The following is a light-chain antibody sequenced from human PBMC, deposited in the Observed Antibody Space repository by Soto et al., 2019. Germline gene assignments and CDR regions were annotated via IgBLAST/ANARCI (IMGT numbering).Light chain of an antibody. CDR3: GSYGGSNNLV. J-gene: IGLJ2*01. Sequence: QSALTQPPSASGSPGQSVTISCTGTSSDVGGYNSVSWYQQHPGKAPKLMIFEGSKRPSGVPNRFSGSKSANTASLTVSGLQAEDEAYYYCGSYGGSNNLVFGGGTKLTVL. CDR2: EGS. V-gene: IGLV2-8*01. CDR1: SSDVGGYNS.